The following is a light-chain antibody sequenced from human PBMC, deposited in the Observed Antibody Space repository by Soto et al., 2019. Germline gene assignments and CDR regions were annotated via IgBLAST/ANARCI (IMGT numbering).Light chain of an antibody. CDR2: WAS. CDR3: QQYYSTRT. V-gene: IGKV4-1*01. J-gene: IGKJ1*01. Sequence: DIVMTQSTDSLAVSLGERATINCKSSQSVLYSSNNKNYLAWYQQKPGQPPKLLIYWASTRESGVPDRFSGSGSGTDFTLTISSLQAEDVAVYYCQQYYSTRTFGQGTKVDI. CDR1: QSVLYSSNNKNY.